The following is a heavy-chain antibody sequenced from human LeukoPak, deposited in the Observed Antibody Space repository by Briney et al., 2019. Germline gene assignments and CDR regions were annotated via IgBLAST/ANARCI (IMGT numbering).Heavy chain of an antibody. CDR2: ISGSGGST. CDR1: GFTFSSYG. D-gene: IGHD3-22*01. V-gene: IGHV3-23*01. CDR3: AKVDSSGYYAIYAFDI. Sequence: GGTLRLSCAASGFTFSSYGMSWVRQAPGKGLEWVSAISGSGGSTYYADSVKGRFTISRDNSKNTLYLQMNSLRAEDTAVYYCAKVDSSGYYAIYAFDIWGQGTMVTVSS. J-gene: IGHJ3*02.